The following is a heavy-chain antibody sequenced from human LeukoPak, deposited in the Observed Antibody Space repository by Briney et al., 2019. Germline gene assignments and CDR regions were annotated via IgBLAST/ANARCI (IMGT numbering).Heavy chain of an antibody. J-gene: IGHJ4*02. CDR1: AFTFSKFG. D-gene: IGHD2/OR15-2a*01. Sequence: GGSLRLSCAASAFTFSKFGMHWVRHAPGQGLEWVAFILYDGSNKYYADSVKGRFTISRDNSKNTLSLQMNTLRAEDTALYYCTKDLRYYYTDNHSTMDEHDYWGQGTLVTVSS. CDR2: ILYDGSNK. V-gene: IGHV3-30*02. CDR3: TKDLRYYYTDNHSTMDEHDY.